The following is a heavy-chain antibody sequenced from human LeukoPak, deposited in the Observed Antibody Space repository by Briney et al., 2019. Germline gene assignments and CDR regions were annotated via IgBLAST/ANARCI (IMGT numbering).Heavy chain of an antibody. D-gene: IGHD6-13*01. J-gene: IGHJ3*02. V-gene: IGHV3-21*01. CDR3: ARVGGIAADKSSLAFDI. CDR1: GFTFSSYS. CDR2: ISSSSSYI. Sequence: GGSLRLSCAASGFTFSSYSMNWVRQAPGKGLEWVSSISSSSSYIYYADSVKGRFTISRDNAKNSLYLQMNSLRAEDTAVYYRARVGGIAADKSSLAFDIWGQGTMVTVSS.